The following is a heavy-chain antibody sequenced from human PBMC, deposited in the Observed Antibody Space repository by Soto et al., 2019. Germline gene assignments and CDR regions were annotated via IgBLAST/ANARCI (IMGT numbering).Heavy chain of an antibody. Sequence: SVKVSCKASGGTFSSYTISWVRQAPGQGLGWMGRIIPILGIANYAQKFQGRVTITADKSTSTAYMELSSLRSEDTAVYYCALSWVAATYADYFQHWGQGTLVTVSS. CDR2: IIPILGIA. CDR1: GGTFSSYT. CDR3: ALSWVAATYADYFQH. J-gene: IGHJ1*01. D-gene: IGHD2-15*01. V-gene: IGHV1-69*02.